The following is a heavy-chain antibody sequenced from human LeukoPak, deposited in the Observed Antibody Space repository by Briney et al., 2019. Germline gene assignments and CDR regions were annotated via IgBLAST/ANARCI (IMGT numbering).Heavy chain of an antibody. Sequence: PGGSLRLSCAASGFTFSNAWMSWVRQAPGKGLEWVGRIKSKTDGGTTDYAAPVKGRFTISRDDSKNTLYLQMNSLKTEDTAVYYCTTKVGATPCPTIEDAFDIWGQGTMVTVSS. J-gene: IGHJ3*02. CDR2: IKSKTDGGTT. D-gene: IGHD1-26*01. CDR1: GFTFSNAW. CDR3: TTKVGATPCPTIEDAFDI. V-gene: IGHV3-15*01.